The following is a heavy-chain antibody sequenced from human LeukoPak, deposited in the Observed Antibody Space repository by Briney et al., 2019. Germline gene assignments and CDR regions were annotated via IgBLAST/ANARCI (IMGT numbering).Heavy chain of an antibody. D-gene: IGHD3-22*01. V-gene: IGHV3-23*01. J-gene: IGHJ4*02. CDR1: GFTFSSYA. CDR3: AKAGVFVVVTLGDSYYFDY. Sequence: GGSLRLSCAASGFTFSSYAMSWVRQAPGKGLEWVSAISGSGGSTYYADSVKGRFTISRDNSKNTLYLQMNSLRAEDTAVYYCAKAGVFVVVTLGDSYYFDYWGQGTLVTVSS. CDR2: ISGSGGST.